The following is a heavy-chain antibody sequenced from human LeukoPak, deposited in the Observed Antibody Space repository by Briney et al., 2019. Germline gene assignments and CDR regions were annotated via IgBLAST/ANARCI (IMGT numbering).Heavy chain of an antibody. V-gene: IGHV4-59*01. J-gene: IGHJ3*02. Sequence: SETLSLTCTVSGGSISSYYWSWIRQPPGKGLEWIGYIYYSGSTNYNPSLKSRVTISVDTSKNQFSLKLSSVTAADTAVYYCARAPLEVGARSEAFEIWGQGTMVTVSS. CDR2: IYYSGST. CDR3: ARAPLEVGARSEAFEI. D-gene: IGHD1-26*01. CDR1: GGSISSYY.